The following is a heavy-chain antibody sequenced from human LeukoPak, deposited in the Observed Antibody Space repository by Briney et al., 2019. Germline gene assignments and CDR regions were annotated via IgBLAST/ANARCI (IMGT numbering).Heavy chain of an antibody. V-gene: IGHV3-23*01. CDR2: ISGSGDDT. D-gene: IGHD3-22*01. J-gene: IGHJ5*02. Sequence: GGSLRLSCAASGFTFSVYAMSWVRQAPGKGLEWVSAISGSGDDTFYADSVKGRFTISRDNSKNTLYLQMNSLRAEDTALYYCANYSYYYDSSANYGWFDPWGQGTLVTVSS. CDR1: GFTFSVYA. CDR3: ANYSYYYDSSANYGWFDP.